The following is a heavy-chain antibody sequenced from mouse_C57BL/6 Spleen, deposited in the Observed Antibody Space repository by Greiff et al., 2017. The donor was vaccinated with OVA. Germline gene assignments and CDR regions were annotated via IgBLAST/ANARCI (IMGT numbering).Heavy chain of an antibody. V-gene: IGHV1-62-2*01. CDR2: FYPGSGSI. J-gene: IGHJ1*03. CDR3: ARHEEGYYGSSFWYFDV. CDR1: GYTFTEYT. D-gene: IGHD1-1*01. Sequence: QVQLQQSGAELVKPGASVKLSCKASGYTFTEYTIHWVKQRSGQGLEWIGWFYPGSGSIKYNEKFKDKATLTADKSSSTVYMGLSRLTSEDSAVYICARHEEGYYGSSFWYFDVWGTGTTVTVSS.